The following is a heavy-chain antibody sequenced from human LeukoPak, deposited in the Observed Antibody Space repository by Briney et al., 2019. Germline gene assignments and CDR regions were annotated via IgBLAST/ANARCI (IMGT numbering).Heavy chain of an antibody. J-gene: IGHJ6*02. CDR3: ARRYYYYYGMDV. CDR1: GGSFSGYY. CDR2: IYYSGST. Sequence: SETLSLTCAVYGGSFSGYYWSWIRQPPGKGLEWIGYIYYSGSTNYNPSLKSRVTISVDTSKNQFSLKLSSVTAADTAVYYCARRYYYYYGMDVWGQGTTVTVSS. V-gene: IGHV4-59*08.